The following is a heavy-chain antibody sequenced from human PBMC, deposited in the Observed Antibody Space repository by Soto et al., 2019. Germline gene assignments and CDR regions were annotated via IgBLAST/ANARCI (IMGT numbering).Heavy chain of an antibody. CDR3: ARVRRPSIYSGLAV. Sequence: EVQLLESGGGLVQPGGSLRLSCAASGFTFSDYAMSWVRQAPGKGLEWVSAIDGSSATTNYADSVKGRFTISRDNSKNTLFLHMSGLRAEDTAVYYCARVRRPSIYSGLAVWGQGTTVIVSS. D-gene: IGHD3-10*01. J-gene: IGHJ6*02. CDR1: GFTFSDYA. CDR2: IDGSSATT. V-gene: IGHV3-23*01.